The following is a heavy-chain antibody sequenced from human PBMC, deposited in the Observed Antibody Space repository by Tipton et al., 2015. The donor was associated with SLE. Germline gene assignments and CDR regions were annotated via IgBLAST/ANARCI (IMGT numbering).Heavy chain of an antibody. Sequence: GSLRLSCAASGFTFSSYTMNWVRQAPGKGLEWVSASGGSGGGTYYADSVEGRFTISRDNSRNTLFLQMDSLTAEDTAIYFCAKDLWSGSRPAAFDIWGQGTMVTVSS. J-gene: IGHJ3*02. CDR1: GFTFSSYT. CDR2: SGGSGGGT. D-gene: IGHD1-26*01. CDR3: AKDLWSGSRPAAFDI. V-gene: IGHV3-23*01.